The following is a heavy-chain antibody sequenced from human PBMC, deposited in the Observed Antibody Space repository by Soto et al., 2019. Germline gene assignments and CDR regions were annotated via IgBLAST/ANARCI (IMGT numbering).Heavy chain of an antibody. V-gene: IGHV3-30*18. D-gene: IGHD2-15*01. CDR3: VKDSSPGGYFDS. Sequence: QVQLVESGGGVVHPGRSLRLSCAVSGFTFRNFGMHWVRQAPGKGLEWVAVISYDGSEKYYAESVKGRFTVFRDNYKNTLSLQMNSLRSGDTAVYYCVKDSSPGGYFDSWGQGTLVTVSS. CDR2: ISYDGSEK. CDR1: GFTFRNFG. J-gene: IGHJ4*02.